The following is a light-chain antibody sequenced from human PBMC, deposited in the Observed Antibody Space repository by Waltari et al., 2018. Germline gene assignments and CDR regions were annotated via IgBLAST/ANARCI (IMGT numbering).Light chain of an antibody. CDR1: SSNIGSNT. Sequence: QSVLTQPPSVSGTPGQRVTISCSGGSSNIGSNTVNWYQQFAGTAPRLFIYSNDQRPPGVPARFSGSKSGTSASLAISGLQSEDEADYYCTSWDGGLNGWVFGGGTKLTVL. CDR2: SND. CDR3: TSWDGGLNGWV. J-gene: IGLJ3*02. V-gene: IGLV1-44*01.